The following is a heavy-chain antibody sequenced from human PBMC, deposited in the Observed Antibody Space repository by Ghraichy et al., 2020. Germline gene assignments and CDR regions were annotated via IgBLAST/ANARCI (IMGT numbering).Heavy chain of an antibody. J-gene: IGHJ4*02. CDR2: ISSRSSNI. V-gene: IGHV3-21*06. D-gene: IGHD5-12*01. Sequence: GGSLRLSYAASGFTFSSYGMHWVRQAPGKGLEWVSSISSRSSNIYYADSVKGRFTISRDNAKNSVYLQMNSLRAEDTAVYYCARDERANYWGQGTLVTVSS. CDR3: ARDERANY. CDR1: GFTFSSYG.